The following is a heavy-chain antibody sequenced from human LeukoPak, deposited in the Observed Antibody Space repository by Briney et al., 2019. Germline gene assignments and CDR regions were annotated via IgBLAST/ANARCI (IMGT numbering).Heavy chain of an antibody. CDR2: MNPNSGNT. CDR1: GYTFTSFD. V-gene: IGHV1-8*01. J-gene: IGHJ4*02. CDR3: ARAGGSCGSISCPYYFDS. D-gene: IGHD2-2*01. Sequence: GASVKVSCKASGYTFTSFDINWVRQATGQGLGWMGWMNPNSGNTGYAQKFQGRVTMTKNTSISTAYMELSGLRSDDTAVYYCARAGGSCGSISCPYYFDSWGQGALVTVSS.